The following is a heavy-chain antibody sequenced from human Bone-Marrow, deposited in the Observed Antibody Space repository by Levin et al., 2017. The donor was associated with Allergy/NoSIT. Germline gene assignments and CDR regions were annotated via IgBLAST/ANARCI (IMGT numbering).Heavy chain of an antibody. CDR1: GYTFTNYW. V-gene: IGHV5-10-1*01. CDR2: IDPSDFYI. D-gene: IGHD4-17*01. CDR3: ARRRYGDDEYFDY. J-gene: IGHJ4*02. Sequence: SGESLKISCQGSGYTFTNYWINWVRQMPGKGLEWMGSIDPSDFYIIYSPSFQGHVTISADRSIRTAYLQWGSLKASDTAMYYCARRRYGDDEYFDYWGQGTLVTVSS.